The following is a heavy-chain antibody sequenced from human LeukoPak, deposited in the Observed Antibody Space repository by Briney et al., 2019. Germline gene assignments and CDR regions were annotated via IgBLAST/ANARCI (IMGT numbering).Heavy chain of an antibody. CDR2: ITSGGGFK. J-gene: IGHJ4*02. D-gene: IGHD3-22*01. Sequence: GGSLRLSCVGAGFPFSDFHMSWIRQARGKGLEWVSYITSGGGFKYYADSVKGRFSISRDDSKNSVFLQMNSLRVEDTAVYYCARVRPGSSGSYYRTSWGQGTLVTVSS. CDR1: GFPFSDFH. CDR3: ARVRPGSSGSYYRTS. V-gene: IGHV3-11*04.